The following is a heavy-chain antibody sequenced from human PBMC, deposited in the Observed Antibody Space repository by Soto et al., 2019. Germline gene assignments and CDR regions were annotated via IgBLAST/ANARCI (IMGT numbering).Heavy chain of an antibody. CDR2: LSGSGGST. CDR3: AKSITMIVLVIPPGFDI. D-gene: IGHD3-22*01. Sequence: GGSLRLSFAASGFTFSNYAMSWFRQAPGKGLEWVTALSGSGGSTYYADSVKGRFTISRDNSQNTLYVQMNIMRAEDTAVYYCAKSITMIVLVIPPGFDIWGEVRMGTV. J-gene: IGHJ3*02. CDR1: GFTFSNYA. V-gene: IGHV3-23*01.